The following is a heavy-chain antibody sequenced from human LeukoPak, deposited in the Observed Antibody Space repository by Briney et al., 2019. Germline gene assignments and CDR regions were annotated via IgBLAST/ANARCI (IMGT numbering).Heavy chain of an antibody. Sequence: GASVKVSCKASGYTFTSYAMNWVRQAPGQGLEWMGWINTNTGNPTYAQGFTGRFVFSLDTSVSTAYLQISSLKAEDTAVYYCASGANWGLSLSLKLDYWGQGTLVTVSS. CDR2: INTNTGNP. V-gene: IGHV7-4-1*02. J-gene: IGHJ4*02. CDR1: GYTFTSYA. D-gene: IGHD7-27*01. CDR3: ASGANWGLSLSLKLDY.